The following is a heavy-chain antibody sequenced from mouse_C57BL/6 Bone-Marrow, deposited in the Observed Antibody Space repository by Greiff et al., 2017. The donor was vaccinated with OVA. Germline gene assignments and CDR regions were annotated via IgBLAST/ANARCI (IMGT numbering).Heavy chain of an antibody. V-gene: IGHV1-80*01. Sequence: QVQLQQSGAELVKPGASVKISCKASGYAFSSYWMNWVKQRPGKGLEWIGQIYPGDGDTNYNGKFKGKATLTADKSSSTAYMQLSSLTSEDSAVYFCAREGITTVVATYPKDFDVWGTGTTVTVSS. CDR3: AREGITTVVATYPKDFDV. CDR1: GYAFSSYW. D-gene: IGHD1-1*01. CDR2: IYPGDGDT. J-gene: IGHJ1*03.